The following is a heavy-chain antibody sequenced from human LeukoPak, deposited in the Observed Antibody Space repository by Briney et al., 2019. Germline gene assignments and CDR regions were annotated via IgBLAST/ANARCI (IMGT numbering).Heavy chain of an antibody. Sequence: PGGSLRLSCAASGFTFSSYAMSWVRQAPGKGLEWVSSISGSGGGTYYTDSVQGRFTMSRDNSKNTLSLQMNSLRAEDTALYYCAKDKLGAGGQSDYWGQGNLVTVSS. CDR3: AKDKLGAGGQSDY. CDR1: GFTFSSYA. CDR2: ISGSGGGT. D-gene: IGHD6-13*01. J-gene: IGHJ4*02. V-gene: IGHV3-23*01.